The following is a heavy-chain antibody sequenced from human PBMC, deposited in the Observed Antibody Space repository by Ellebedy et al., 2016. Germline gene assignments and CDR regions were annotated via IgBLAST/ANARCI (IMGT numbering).Heavy chain of an antibody. CDR1: GYTFTSYG. CDR2: ISAYNGNT. J-gene: IGHJ6*02. D-gene: IGHD3-10*01. V-gene: IGHV1-18*04. CDR3: ARDEYGSGSYGMDV. Sequence: ASVKVSCKASGYTFTSYGISWVRQAPGQGLEWMGWISAYNGNTNYAQKLQGRVTMTTDTSTSTAYMELRSLRSDDTAVYYCARDEYGSGSYGMDVWGQGTTVTVSS.